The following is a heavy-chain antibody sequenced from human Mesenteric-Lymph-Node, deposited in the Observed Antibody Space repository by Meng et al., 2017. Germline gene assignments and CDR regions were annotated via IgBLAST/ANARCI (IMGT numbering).Heavy chain of an antibody. Sequence: QVRRQVPGPGLVKPSQPLSLTCEVSGGSIRNDQWWSWVRQAPGKGLEWIGEIYHSGRTNYNPSVKSRVSMSVDKSQNHFSLRLSSVTAADTAVYYCTTLYGDTISWGQGTLVTVSS. V-gene: IGHV4-4*02. CDR2: IYHSGRT. CDR3: TTLYGDTIS. J-gene: IGHJ4*02. D-gene: IGHD4-17*01. CDR1: GGSIRNDQW.